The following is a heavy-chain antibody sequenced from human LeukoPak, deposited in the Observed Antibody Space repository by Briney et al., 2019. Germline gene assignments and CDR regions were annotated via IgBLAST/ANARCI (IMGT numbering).Heavy chain of an antibody. CDR3: AKLGYYDFWSNYLVFDN. CDR2: VSGSGGST. CDR1: GFTFNSYA. Sequence: PGGSLRLSCAASGFTFNSYAMTWVRQAPGKGLEWVSPVSGSGGSTYYPDSVEGRFTISRDNSKDTLYLQINSLRVEDTAVYFCAKLGYYDFWSNYLVFDNWGQGTLVTVSS. V-gene: IGHV3-23*01. D-gene: IGHD3-3*01. J-gene: IGHJ4*02.